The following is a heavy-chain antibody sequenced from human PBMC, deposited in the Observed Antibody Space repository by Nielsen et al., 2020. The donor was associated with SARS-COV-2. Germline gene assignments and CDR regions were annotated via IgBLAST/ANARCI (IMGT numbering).Heavy chain of an antibody. CDR2: VDGTSSYI. Sequence: GGSLRLSCAASGFTFSIYSMTWVRQAPAKGLEWVAAVDGTSSYIYYADAVKGRLTISRDNAKNSLFLQMDSLRAEDTAVYYCARRWYGSGSDREAFDIWGRGTMVTISS. J-gene: IGHJ3*02. D-gene: IGHD3-10*01. CDR1: GFTFSIYS. CDR3: ARRWYGSGSDREAFDI. V-gene: IGHV3-21*01.